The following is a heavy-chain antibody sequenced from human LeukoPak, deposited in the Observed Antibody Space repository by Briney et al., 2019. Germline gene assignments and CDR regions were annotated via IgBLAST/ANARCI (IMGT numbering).Heavy chain of an antibody. CDR1: GGTFSSYA. Sequence: RAASVKVSCKASGGTFSSYAISWVRQAPGQGLEWMGGIIPIFGTANYAQKFQGRVTITADESTSTAYMELSSLRSEDTAVYYCARGGRLELTPNYYYYYYYMDVWGKGTTVTVSS. CDR3: ARGGRLELTPNYYYYYYYMDV. V-gene: IGHV1-69*13. CDR2: IIPIFGTA. D-gene: IGHD1-7*01. J-gene: IGHJ6*03.